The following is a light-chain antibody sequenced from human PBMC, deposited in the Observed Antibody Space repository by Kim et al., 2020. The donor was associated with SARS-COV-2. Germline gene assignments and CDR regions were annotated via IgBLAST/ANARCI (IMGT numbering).Light chain of an antibody. J-gene: IGLJ1*01. CDR3: RAWDSSTYV. CDR2: QDS. CDR1: RLGDKY. V-gene: IGLV3-1*01. Sequence: VSPGQTASITCSGDRLGDKYACWYQQKPGQSPVLVIYQDSKRPSGNPERFSGSNSGNTATLTISGTQAMDEADYYCRAWDSSTYVFGTGTKVTVL.